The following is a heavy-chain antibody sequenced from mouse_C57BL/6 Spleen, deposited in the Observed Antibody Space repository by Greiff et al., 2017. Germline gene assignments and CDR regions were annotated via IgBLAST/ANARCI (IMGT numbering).Heavy chain of an antibody. CDR2: IYPRDGST. J-gene: IGHJ4*01. CDR3: ARRALRDYAMDY. V-gene: IGHV1-55*01. D-gene: IGHD3-1*01. CDR1: GYTFTSYW. Sequence: VQLQQPGAELVKPGASVKMSCKASGYTFTSYWITWVKQRPEQGLEWIGYIYPRDGSTKYNEKFKGKATLTADKSSSTAYMQLNSLTSEDSAVYFCARRALRDYAMDYWGQGTSVTVSS.